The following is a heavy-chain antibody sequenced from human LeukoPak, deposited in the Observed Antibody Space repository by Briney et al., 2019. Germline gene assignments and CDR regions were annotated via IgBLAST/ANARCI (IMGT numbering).Heavy chain of an antibody. D-gene: IGHD3-3*01. CDR2: IIPIFGTA. CDR3: AGFWLIENWFDP. CDR1: GGTFSSYA. Sequence: ASVKVSCKASGGTFSSYAISWVRQAPGQGLEWMGGIIPIFGTANYAQKFQGRVTITADESTSTAYMELSSLRSEDTAVYYCAGFWLIENWFDPWGQGTLVTVSS. V-gene: IGHV1-69*13. J-gene: IGHJ5*02.